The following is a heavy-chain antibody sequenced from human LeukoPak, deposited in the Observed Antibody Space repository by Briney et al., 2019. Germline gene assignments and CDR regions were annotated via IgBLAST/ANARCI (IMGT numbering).Heavy chain of an antibody. D-gene: IGHD1-26*01. CDR2: IYYSGST. CDR3: ASSRYSTLVGASFDY. Sequence: SETLSLTCTVSGGSISSSSYYWGCIRQPPGKGLEWIGSIYYSGSTYYNPSLKSRATISVDTSKNQFSLKLSSVTAADTAMYYCASSRYSTLVGASFDYWGQGTLVTVSS. V-gene: IGHV4-39*07. CDR1: GGSISSSSYY. J-gene: IGHJ4*02.